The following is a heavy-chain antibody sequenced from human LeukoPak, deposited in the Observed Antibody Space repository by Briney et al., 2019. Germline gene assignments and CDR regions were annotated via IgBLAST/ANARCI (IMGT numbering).Heavy chain of an antibody. V-gene: IGHV3-23*01. CDR2: ISGSGGST. CDR1: GFTFSSYA. Sequence: PGGSLRLSCAASGFTFSSYAMSWVRQAPGKGLEWVSAISGSGGSTYYADSVKGRFTISRDNSKNTLYLQMNSLRAEDTAVYYCARDTGYSSGGDAFDIWGQGTMVTVSS. D-gene: IGHD6-19*01. CDR3: ARDTGYSSGGDAFDI. J-gene: IGHJ3*02.